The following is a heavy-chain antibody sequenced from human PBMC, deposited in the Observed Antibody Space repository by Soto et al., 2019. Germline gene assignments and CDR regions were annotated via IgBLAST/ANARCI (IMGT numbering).Heavy chain of an antibody. CDR3: AKEIFPSIAVAEFDS. V-gene: IGHV3-9*01. D-gene: IGHD6-19*01. Sequence: GGSRRLSCAASGFTFDDYAMHWVRQAPGKGLEWVSGISWNSGSIGYADSVKGRFTISRDNAKNSLYLQMNSLRAEDTALYYCAKEIFPSIAVAEFDSWGKGTMVTVAS. CDR1: GFTFDDYA. J-gene: IGHJ3*02. CDR2: ISWNSGSI.